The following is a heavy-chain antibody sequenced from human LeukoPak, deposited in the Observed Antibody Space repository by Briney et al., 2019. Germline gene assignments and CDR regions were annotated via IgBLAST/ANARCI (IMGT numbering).Heavy chain of an antibody. CDR2: INHSGST. V-gene: IGHV4-34*01. CDR1: GGSFSGYY. Sequence: SETLSLACAVYGGSFSGYYWSWIRQPPGKGLEWIGEINHSGSTNYNPSLKSRVTISVDTSKNQFSLKLSSVTAADTAVYYCARDRAYGDYWPFDYWGQGTLVTVSS. CDR3: ARDRAYGDYWPFDY. J-gene: IGHJ4*02. D-gene: IGHD4-17*01.